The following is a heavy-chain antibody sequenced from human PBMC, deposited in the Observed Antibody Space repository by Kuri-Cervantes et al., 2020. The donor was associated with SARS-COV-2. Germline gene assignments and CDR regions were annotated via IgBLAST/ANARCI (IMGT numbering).Heavy chain of an antibody. CDR1: GGSISSSSYY. CDR3: ARVFTASFDF. CDR2: IYYSGST. V-gene: IGHV4-39*01. Sequence: SETLSLTCTVPGGSISSSSYYWGWIRQPPGKGLEWIGSIYYSGSTYYNPSLKSRVTISVDTSKNQFSLKLSSVTAADTAVYYCARVFTASFDFWGQGTLVTVSS. J-gene: IGHJ4*02.